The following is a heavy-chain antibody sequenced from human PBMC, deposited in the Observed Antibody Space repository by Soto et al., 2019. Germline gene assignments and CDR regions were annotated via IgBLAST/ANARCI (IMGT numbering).Heavy chain of an antibody. CDR2: IWYDGSNK. CDR3: ARDQAYYYGSGSYYKGDYYYMDV. Sequence: PGGSLRLSCAASGFTFSSYGMHWVRQAPGKGLEWVAVIWYDGSNKYYADSVKGRFTISRDNSKNTLYLQMNSLRAEDTAVYYCARDQAYYYGSGSYYKGDYYYMDVWGKGTTVTVSS. D-gene: IGHD3-10*01. V-gene: IGHV3-33*01. J-gene: IGHJ6*03. CDR1: GFTFSSYG.